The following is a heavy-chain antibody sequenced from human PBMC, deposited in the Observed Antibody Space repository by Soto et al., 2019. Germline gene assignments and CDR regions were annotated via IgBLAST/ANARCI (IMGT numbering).Heavy chain of an antibody. Sequence: SVKVSCKASGGTFSSYAISWVRQAPGQGLKWMGGIIPIFGTANYAQKFQGRVTITADESTSTAYMELSSLRSEDTAVYYCARQRPLIVLVPAAMGWEVFDIWGQGKMAPVPS. CDR1: GGTFSSYA. V-gene: IGHV1-69*13. J-gene: IGHJ3*02. CDR3: ARQRPLIVLVPAAMGWEVFDI. D-gene: IGHD2-2*01. CDR2: IIPIFGTA.